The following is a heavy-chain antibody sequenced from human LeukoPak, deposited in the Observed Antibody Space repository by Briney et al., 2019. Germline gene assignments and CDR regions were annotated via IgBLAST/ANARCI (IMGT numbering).Heavy chain of an antibody. J-gene: IGHJ4*02. Sequence: GGSLRLSCAASGFTFSSYSMNWVRQAPGKGLEWVSSISSSSSYIYYADSVKGRFTISRDNAKNSLYLQMNSLRAEDTAVYYCARDSTYYYDSSGYPPDYWGQGTLATDSS. D-gene: IGHD3-22*01. CDR2: ISSSSSYI. CDR3: ARDSTYYYDSSGYPPDY. CDR1: GFTFSSYS. V-gene: IGHV3-21*01.